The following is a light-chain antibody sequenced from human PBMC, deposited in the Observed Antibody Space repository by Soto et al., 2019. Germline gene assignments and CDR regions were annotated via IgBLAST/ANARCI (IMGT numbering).Light chain of an antibody. CDR2: EVS. V-gene: IGLV2-14*01. Sequence: QSALTQPASVSGSPGQSITISCTGTSSDVGGYNYVSWYQQHQGKAPKLMIYEVSNRPSGVSNRFSNSKSGNTASLTISGLQAEDEADYYCSSVTTSSTVLFGGGTKLTVL. CDR3: SSVTTSSTVL. CDR1: SSDVGGYNY. J-gene: IGLJ2*01.